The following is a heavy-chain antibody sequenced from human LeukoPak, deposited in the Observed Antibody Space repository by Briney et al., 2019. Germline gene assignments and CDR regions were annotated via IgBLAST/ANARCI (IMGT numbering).Heavy chain of an antibody. Sequence: ASVKVSCKVSGYTLTELSIHWVRQAPGKGLEWMGGFDPEDGETIYAQKFQGRVTMTEDTSTDTAYMELSSLRSEDTAVYYCATDRQEIAAASYGMDVWGQGTTVTVSS. V-gene: IGHV1-24*01. CDR2: FDPEDGET. J-gene: IGHJ6*02. CDR3: ATDRQEIAAASYGMDV. CDR1: GYTLTELS. D-gene: IGHD6-13*01.